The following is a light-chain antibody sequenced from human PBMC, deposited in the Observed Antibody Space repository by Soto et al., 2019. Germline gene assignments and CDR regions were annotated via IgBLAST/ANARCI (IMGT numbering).Light chain of an antibody. CDR1: QGIRKD. Sequence: AIQMTQSPSSLSASVGDRVTMTCRASQGIRKDLAWYQQKPGKAPKLLIYATSSLQSGVPSRFSGSGSGRDFTLTISSLQPEDFATYYCLQDYNYPRTFGQGTTVDIK. CDR2: ATS. J-gene: IGKJ1*01. V-gene: IGKV1-6*02. CDR3: LQDYNYPRT.